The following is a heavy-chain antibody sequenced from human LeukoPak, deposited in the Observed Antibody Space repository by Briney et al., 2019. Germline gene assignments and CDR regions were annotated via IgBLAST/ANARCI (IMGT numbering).Heavy chain of an antibody. CDR1: GGSFSGYY. V-gene: IGHV4-34*01. J-gene: IGHJ4*02. CDR3: ARGVVRGVIITTFDY. D-gene: IGHD3-10*01. CDR2: INHSGST. Sequence: SETLSLTCAVYGGSFSGYYWSWIRQPPGKGLEWIGEINHSGSTNYNPSLKSRVTISVDTSKNQFPLKLSSVTAADTAVYYCARGVVRGVIITTFDYWGQGTLVTVSS.